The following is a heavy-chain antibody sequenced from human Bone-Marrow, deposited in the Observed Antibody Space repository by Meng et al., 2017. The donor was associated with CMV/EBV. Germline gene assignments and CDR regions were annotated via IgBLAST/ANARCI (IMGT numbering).Heavy chain of an antibody. V-gene: IGHV3-64*02. J-gene: IGHJ4*02. CDR2: ISSNGGST. CDR3: AREVYVDY. D-gene: IGHD6-6*01. Sequence: GGSLRLSCAASGFTFSSYAMHWVRQAPGKGLEYVSAISSNGGSTYYADSVKGRFTISRDNSKNTLYLQMGSLRAEDMAVYYCAREVYVDYWGQGTLVTSPQ. CDR1: GFTFSSYA.